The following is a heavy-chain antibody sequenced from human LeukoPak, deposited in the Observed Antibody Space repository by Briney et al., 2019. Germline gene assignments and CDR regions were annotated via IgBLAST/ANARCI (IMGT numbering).Heavy chain of an antibody. J-gene: IGHJ4*02. CDR3: ARDRGPYSGYDSYYFDY. D-gene: IGHD5-12*01. CDR2: IYYSGST. CDR1: GGSISSGGYY. Sequence: SETLSLTCTVSGGSISSGGYYWSWIRQHPGKGLEWIGYIYYSGSTYYNPSLKSRVTISVDTSKNQFSLKLSSVTAADTAVYYCARDRGPYSGYDSYYFDYWGQGTLVTVSS. V-gene: IGHV4-31*03.